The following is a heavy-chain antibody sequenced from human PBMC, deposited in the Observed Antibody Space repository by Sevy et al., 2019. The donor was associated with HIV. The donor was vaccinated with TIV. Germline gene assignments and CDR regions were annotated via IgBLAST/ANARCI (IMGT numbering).Heavy chain of an antibody. V-gene: IGHV1-18*01. CDR2: ISAYNGNT. CDR1: GYTFTSYA. J-gene: IGHJ6*02. D-gene: IGHD5-18*01. Sequence: ASVKVSCKASGYTFTSYAISWVRQAPGKGLEWMGRISAYNGNTNYAQKLQGRVTMTTDTSTSTAYMELRSLRSDDTAVYYCARWSWIQLWSTKNYGMDVWGQGTTVTVSS. CDR3: ARWSWIQLWSTKNYGMDV.